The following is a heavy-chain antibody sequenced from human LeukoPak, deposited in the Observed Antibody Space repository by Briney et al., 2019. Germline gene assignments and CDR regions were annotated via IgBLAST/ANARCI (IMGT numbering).Heavy chain of an antibody. D-gene: IGHD4-23*01. J-gene: IGHJ4*02. CDR3: ARGHLTGDGGNCYFDY. CDR2: ISNDGRKK. V-gene: IGHV3-30*01. Sequence: GGSLRLSCAASGFTLSSYSMHWVRQAPGKGLEWVAVISNDGRKKYHVDSVKGRLTTSRDNTKNTLNLQMNSLRPEDTAVYYCARGHLTGDGGNCYFDYWGQGTLVTVSS. CDR1: GFTLSSYS.